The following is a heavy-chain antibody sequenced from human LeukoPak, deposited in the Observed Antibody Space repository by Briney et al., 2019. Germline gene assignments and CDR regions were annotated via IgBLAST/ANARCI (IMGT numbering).Heavy chain of an antibody. V-gene: IGHV3-21*01. J-gene: IGHJ4*02. D-gene: IGHD4-23*01. Sequence: GGSLRLSCVASGFTFSSHTMNWVPQTPGRGLEWVSSISGSRGYIYDADSVKGRFTIARDNAKNSLYLQMNSLRAEDTAVYYCTTVLTRWRFDYWGQGTLVTVSS. CDR3: TTVLTRWRFDY. CDR2: ISGSRGYI. CDR1: GFTFSSHT.